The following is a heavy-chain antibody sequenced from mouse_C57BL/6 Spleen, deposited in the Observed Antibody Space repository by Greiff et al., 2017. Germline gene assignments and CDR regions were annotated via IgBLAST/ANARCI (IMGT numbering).Heavy chain of an antibody. D-gene: IGHD4-1*01. CDR1: GYTFTSYW. V-gene: IGHV1-69*01. CDR2: IDPSDSYT. J-gene: IGHJ1*03. CDR3: ARYWEYFDV. Sequence: QVQLQPPGAELVMPGASVKLSCKASGYTFTSYWMHWVKQRPGQGLEWIGEIDPSDSYTNYNQKFKGKSTLTVDKSSSTAYMQLSSLTSEDSAVYYCARYWEYFDVWGTGTTVTVSS.